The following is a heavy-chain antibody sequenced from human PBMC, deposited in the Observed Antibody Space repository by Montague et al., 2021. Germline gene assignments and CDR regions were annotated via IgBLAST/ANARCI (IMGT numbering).Heavy chain of an antibody. Sequence: SETLSLTCTVSGASVSSGSYYWSWIRQPPGKGLEWIGNIFYTGSTNYNPSLKSRVTISVATSKNQVSLRLSSVTAADTAVYYCTRRSIETSHGLGIYYYYDMDVWGQGTTVTVSS. CDR2: IFYTGST. CDR3: TRRSIETSHGLGIYYYYDMDV. V-gene: IGHV4-61*01. D-gene: IGHD2-2*01. J-gene: IGHJ6*02. CDR1: GASVSSGSYY.